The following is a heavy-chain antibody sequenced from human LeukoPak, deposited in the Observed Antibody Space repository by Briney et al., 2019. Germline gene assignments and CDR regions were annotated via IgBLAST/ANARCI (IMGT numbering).Heavy chain of an antibody. CDR2: ISSSGTTI. V-gene: IGHV3-48*03. J-gene: IGHJ4*02. D-gene: IGHD3-10*01. Sequence: GGSLRLSCAASGFTFSSYEMNWVRQAPGKGLEWFSYISSSGTTIYYADSVKGRFTVSRDNAKNSLYLQMNSLRAEDTAVYYCARDRYYYGSGTIDYWSQGTLVTVSS. CDR1: GFTFSSYE. CDR3: ARDRYYYGSGTIDY.